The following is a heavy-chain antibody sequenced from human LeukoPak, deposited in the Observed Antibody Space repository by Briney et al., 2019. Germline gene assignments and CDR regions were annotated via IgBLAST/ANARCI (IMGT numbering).Heavy chain of an antibody. D-gene: IGHD4-11*01. CDR2: ISSSSSYI. J-gene: IGHJ5*02. CDR3: ARDRLVTTGWFDP. V-gene: IGHV3-21*01. CDR1: GFTFSSYS. Sequence: GGSLRPSCAASGFTFSSYSMNWVRQAPGKGLEWVSSISSSSSYIYYADSVKGRFTISRDNAKNSLYLQMNSLRAEDTTVYYCARDRLVTTGWFDPWGQGTLVTVSS.